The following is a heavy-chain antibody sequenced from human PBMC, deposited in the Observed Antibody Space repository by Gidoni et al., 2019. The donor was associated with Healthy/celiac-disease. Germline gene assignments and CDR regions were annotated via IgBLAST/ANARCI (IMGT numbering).Heavy chain of an antibody. V-gene: IGHV3-23*01. Sequence: EVQLLESGGGLVQPGGSLRLSCAASGFTFSSYAMSWVRQAPGKGLEWVSAISGSGGSTYYADSVKGRFTISRDNSKNTLYLQMNSLRAEDTAVYYCAKKLGYCSGGSCYSAFDIWGQGTMVTVSS. J-gene: IGHJ3*02. CDR1: GFTFSSYA. CDR2: ISGSGGST. CDR3: AKKLGYCSGGSCYSAFDI. D-gene: IGHD2-15*01.